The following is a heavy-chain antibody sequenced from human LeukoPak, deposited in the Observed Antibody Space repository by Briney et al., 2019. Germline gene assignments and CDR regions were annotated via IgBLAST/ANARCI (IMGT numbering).Heavy chain of an antibody. CDR1: GGSISGSDYY. D-gene: IGHD3-10*01. V-gene: IGHV4-39*01. J-gene: IGHJ4*02. CDR3: ARQSYDAGSYSVLDH. Sequence: PSETLSLSCTVSGGSISGSDYYWGWIRQPPGKGLEWIGTIYYSGTTYYNPSLKSRLTIFVDTSKNQFSLKLSSVTAADTAVYYCARQSYDAGSYSVLDHWGQGTLVTVSS. CDR2: IYYSGTT.